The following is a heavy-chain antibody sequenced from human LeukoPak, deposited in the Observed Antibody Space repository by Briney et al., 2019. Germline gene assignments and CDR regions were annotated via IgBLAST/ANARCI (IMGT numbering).Heavy chain of an antibody. CDR1: GGSISSGGYY. J-gene: IGHJ4*02. D-gene: IGHD4-17*01. Sequence: PSETLSFTCAVSGGSISSGGYYWSWIRQHPGKGLEWIGYIYYSGSTYYNPSLKSRITISVDTSKNQFSLNLSSVTAADTAVYYCARGTTVTTRFDSWGQGTLVTVSS. V-gene: IGHV4-31*11. CDR2: IYYSGST. CDR3: ARGTTVTTRFDS.